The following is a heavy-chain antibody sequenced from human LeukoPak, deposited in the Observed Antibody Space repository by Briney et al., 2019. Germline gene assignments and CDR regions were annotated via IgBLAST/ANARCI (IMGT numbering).Heavy chain of an antibody. D-gene: IGHD3-16*01. V-gene: IGHV4-4*09. CDR1: GGSISGYF. CDR2: MYISGST. CDR3: ARMRAGGLIWGYLDY. Sequence: SETLSLTCSVSGGSISGYFWSWIRQPPGKELEWIGHMYISGSTNYNPSLKSRVTMSLDTSKRQFSRTLTSVTAADTAVYYCARMRAGGLIWGYLDYWGQGTLVAVSS. J-gene: IGHJ4*02.